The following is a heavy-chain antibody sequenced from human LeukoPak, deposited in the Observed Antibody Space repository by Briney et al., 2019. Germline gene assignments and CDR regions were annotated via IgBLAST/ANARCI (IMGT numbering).Heavy chain of an antibody. D-gene: IGHD3-9*01. J-gene: IGHJ5*02. CDR3: ARDLRSLQYYDILPGPNWFDP. CDR1: GYTFTSYG. CDR2: ISAYNGNT. V-gene: IGHV1-18*01. Sequence: ASVKVSCKASGYTFTSYGISWVRQAPGQGLEWMGWISAYNGNTNYAQKLQGRVTMTTDTSTSTAYMELRSLRSDDPAVYYCARDLRSLQYYDILPGPNWFDPWAQGTLVTVSS.